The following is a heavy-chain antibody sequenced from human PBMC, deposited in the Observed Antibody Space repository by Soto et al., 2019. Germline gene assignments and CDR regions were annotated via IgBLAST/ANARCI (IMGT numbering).Heavy chain of an antibody. CDR1: GHSISSSNSH. Sequence: XETLSLTCAVSGHSISSSNSHWGWTRQPPGKGLEYIGIVYYGGAIFYSGNIYYNPSLKSRVTISVDTSKNQFSLRLSSVTAADTGVYYCVRYDRINMKPYSPEGFHIWGQGTMVTVSS. J-gene: IGHJ3*02. V-gene: IGHV4-39*01. CDR3: VRYDRINMKPYSPEGFHI. D-gene: IGHD3-3*02. CDR2: VYYGGAIFYSGNI.